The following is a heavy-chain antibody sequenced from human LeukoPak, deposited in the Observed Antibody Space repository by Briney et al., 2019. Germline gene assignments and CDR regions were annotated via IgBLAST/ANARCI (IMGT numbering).Heavy chain of an antibody. CDR3: ARTPADWYFDL. CDR2: IKRDGSGK. Sequence: GGSLRLSCAASGFTFSTSWMNWVRQAPGRGLEWLANIKRDGSGKYYVDSVKGRFTISRDNAKNSLDLQLNSLRAEDTAVYYCARTPADWYFDLWGRGTLVTVSS. J-gene: IGHJ2*01. V-gene: IGHV3-7*01. CDR1: GFTFSTSW.